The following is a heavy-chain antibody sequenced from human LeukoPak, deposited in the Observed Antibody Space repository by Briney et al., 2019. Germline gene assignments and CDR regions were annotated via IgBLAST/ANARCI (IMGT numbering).Heavy chain of an antibody. J-gene: IGHJ1*01. Sequence: PSETLSLTCTVSGGSISGSSYYWGWIRQPPGKGLEWIGSIYYSGTTYYNPSLKSRVTISVDTSKNQFSLKLSSVTAADTAVYYCARGVGLAAAGGSFDFQHWGQGTLVTVSS. CDR3: ARGVGLAAAGGSFDFQH. D-gene: IGHD6-13*01. V-gene: IGHV4-39*07. CDR1: GGSISGSSYY. CDR2: IYYSGTT.